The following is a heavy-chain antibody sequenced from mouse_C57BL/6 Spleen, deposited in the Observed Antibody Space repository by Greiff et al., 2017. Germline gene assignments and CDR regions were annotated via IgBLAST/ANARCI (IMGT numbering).Heavy chain of an antibody. Sequence: VQLQQPGAELVKPGASVKISCKASGYAFSSSWMNWVKQRPGKGLEWIGRIYPGDGDTNYNGKFKGKATLTADKSSSTAYMQLSSLTSEDSAVYFCAREVLGRGDWYFDVWGTGTTVTVSS. CDR1: GYAFSSSW. V-gene: IGHV1-82*01. J-gene: IGHJ1*03. CDR2: IYPGDGDT. CDR3: AREVLGRGDWYFDV. D-gene: IGHD4-1*01.